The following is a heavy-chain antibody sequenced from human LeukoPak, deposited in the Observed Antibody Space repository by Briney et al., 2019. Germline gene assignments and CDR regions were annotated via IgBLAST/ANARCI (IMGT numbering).Heavy chain of an antibody. CDR1: GFPFSTYW. J-gene: IGHJ4*02. Sequence: GGSLRLSCAASGFPFSTYWMSWVRQAPGKGLEWVANINQDGTEKYYVDSVEGRFTISRDYAKNSLYLQMNSLRVEDTAVYYCAKVAKYYYGPETYYFFEQWGQGTPVTASS. CDR3: AKVAKYYYGPETYYFFEQ. CDR2: INQDGTEK. V-gene: IGHV3-7*01. D-gene: IGHD3-10*01.